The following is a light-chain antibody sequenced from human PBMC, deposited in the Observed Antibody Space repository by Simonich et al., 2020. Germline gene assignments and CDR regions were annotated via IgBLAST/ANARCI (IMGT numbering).Light chain of an antibody. V-gene: IGLV2-11*01. CDR3: CSYAGSYTWV. CDR2: DVS. J-gene: IGLJ3*02. CDR1: SSDVGCYNY. Sequence: QSALTQPASVSGSPGQSITISCTGTSSDVGCYNYVSWYQQHPGKAPKLMIYDVSKRPSGVPDRFSGSKSGNTASLTISGLQAEDEADYYCCSYAGSYTWVFGGGTKLTVL.